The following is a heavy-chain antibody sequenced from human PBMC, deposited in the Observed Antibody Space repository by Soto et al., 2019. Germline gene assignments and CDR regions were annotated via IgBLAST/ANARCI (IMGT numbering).Heavy chain of an antibody. V-gene: IGHV3-33*01. CDR2: IWYDGSNK. Sequence: GGSLRLSCAASGFTFCSYGMHWVRQAPGKGLEWVAVIWYDGSNKYYADSVKGRFTISRDNSKNTLYLQMNSLRAEDTAVYYCARELRVAGDYYGMDVWGQGTTVTVSS. CDR1: GFTFCSYG. CDR3: ARELRVAGDYYGMDV. D-gene: IGHD6-19*01. J-gene: IGHJ6*02.